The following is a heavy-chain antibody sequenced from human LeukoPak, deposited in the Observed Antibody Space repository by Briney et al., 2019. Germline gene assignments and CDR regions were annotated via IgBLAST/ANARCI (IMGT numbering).Heavy chain of an antibody. V-gene: IGHV4-61*08. CDR1: GGSISSGGYS. Sequence: SETLSLTCAVSGGSISSGGYSWSWIRQPPGKGLEWIGHISYSGSTRYNSSLNSRVTISVDTSKNQFSLKLTSVTAADTAVYYCARFTGTYLAYWGQGILVTVSS. D-gene: IGHD2-8*02. CDR3: ARFTGTYLAY. J-gene: IGHJ4*02. CDR2: ISYSGST.